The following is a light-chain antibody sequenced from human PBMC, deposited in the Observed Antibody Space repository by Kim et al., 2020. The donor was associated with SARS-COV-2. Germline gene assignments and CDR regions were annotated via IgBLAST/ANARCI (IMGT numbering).Light chain of an antibody. Sequence: LSPGERATLSCRASQCVTSNYLAWYQQKPGQTPRLLIYGASSRATGIPDRFSGSGSGTDFTLTISRLEPEDFAVYYCQQYGTSPRFGGGTKVDIK. CDR1: QCVTSNY. J-gene: IGKJ4*01. CDR2: GAS. CDR3: QQYGTSPR. V-gene: IGKV3-20*01.